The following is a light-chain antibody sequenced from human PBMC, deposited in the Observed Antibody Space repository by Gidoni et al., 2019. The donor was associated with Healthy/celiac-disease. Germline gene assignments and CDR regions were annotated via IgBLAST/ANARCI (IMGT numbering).Light chain of an antibody. CDR2: GAS. CDR3: QQYGSSRGT. Sequence: EIVLTQSPGTLYLSPGERATLSCRASQGVSSSSLAWYQQKPGQAPRLLIYGASSRATGIPDRCSGSGSGTDFALTISRLEPEDFAVYYCQQYGSSRGTFGPGTKVDIK. V-gene: IGKV3-20*01. CDR1: QGVSSSS. J-gene: IGKJ3*01.